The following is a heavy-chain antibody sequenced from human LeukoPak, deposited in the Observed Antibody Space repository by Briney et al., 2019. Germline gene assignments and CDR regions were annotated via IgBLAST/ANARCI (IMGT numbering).Heavy chain of an antibody. CDR2: ISSRSHHI. CDR1: KFNFRRYS. V-gene: IGHV3-21*01. J-gene: IGHJ3*02. CDR3: ARGADCAGDSCANDALDI. Sequence: GGSLRLSCAASKFNFRRYSMNWVRQAPGKGLEWVSYISSRSHHIFYAGSVRGRFTISRDNANNSLFLQMNSLRVEDTALYYCARGADCAGDSCANDALDIWGQGTMVTVSS. D-gene: IGHD2-21*01.